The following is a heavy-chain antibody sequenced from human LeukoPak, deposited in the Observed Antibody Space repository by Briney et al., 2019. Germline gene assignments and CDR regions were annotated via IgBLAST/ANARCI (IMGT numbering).Heavy chain of an antibody. D-gene: IGHD3-10*01. CDR1: GGSFSGYY. J-gene: IGHJ4*01. V-gene: IGHV4-34*01. CDR2: INHSGST. Sequence: SETLSLTCAVYGGSFSGYYWSWIRQPPGKGLEWIGEINHSGSTNYNPSLKSRVTISVDTSKNQFSLKLSSVTAADTAVYYCARGQRYGSGSYPYWGQEPWSPSPQ. CDR3: ARGQRYGSGSYPY.